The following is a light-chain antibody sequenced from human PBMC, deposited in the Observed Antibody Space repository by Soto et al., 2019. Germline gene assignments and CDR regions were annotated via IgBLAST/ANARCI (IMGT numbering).Light chain of an antibody. J-gene: IGKJ4*01. CDR2: DAS. CDR3: QQYNNWPPLT. CDR1: QSVSIY. V-gene: IGKV3-11*01. Sequence: EIVLAQSPAPLSLSPGERATLSCRASQSVSIYLAWYQQKPGQAPRLLIYDASNRATGIPARFSGSGSGTDFTLTISSLEPEDFAVYYCQQYNNWPPLTFGGGTKVDIK.